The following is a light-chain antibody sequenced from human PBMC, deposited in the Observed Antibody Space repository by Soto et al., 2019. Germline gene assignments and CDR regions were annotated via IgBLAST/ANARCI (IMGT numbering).Light chain of an antibody. J-gene: IGKJ1*01. Sequence: EIVLTQSPATLSVSLGASATLSCRASQSVSLSLAWFQMRPGQPPRLLIYGASTRATDISARFSGSGSGTDFTLTISSLQSEDFAVYCCQQYHICPAWTFGQATKLELK. CDR1: QSVSLS. V-gene: IGKV3-15*01. CDR2: GAS. CDR3: QQYHICPAWT.